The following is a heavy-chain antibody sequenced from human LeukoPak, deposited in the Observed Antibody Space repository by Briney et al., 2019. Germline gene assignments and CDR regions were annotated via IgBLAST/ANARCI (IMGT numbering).Heavy chain of an antibody. CDR3: ARGGEMVQGQHSYYFDY. CDR2: INHSGST. CDR1: GGSFSGYY. J-gene: IGHJ4*02. Sequence: SETLSLTCAVYGGSFSGYYWSWIRQPPGKGLEWIGEINHSGSTNYNPSLKSRVTISVDTSKNQFSLKLSSVTAADTAVYYCARGGEMVQGQHSYYFDYWGQGTLVTVSS. D-gene: IGHD3-10*01. V-gene: IGHV4-34*01.